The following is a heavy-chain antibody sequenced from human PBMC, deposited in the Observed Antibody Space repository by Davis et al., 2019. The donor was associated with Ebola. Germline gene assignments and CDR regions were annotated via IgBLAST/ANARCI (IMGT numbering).Heavy chain of an antibody. Sequence: MPSETLSLTCTVSGAFISSNYYNWVRQPPWKGLEWIGSVYYTGLTTYSPSLKSRLSTSVDTSKNQFSLKLESVTAADTAVYYCARDSSGRYGDSLDVWGQGTMVTVSS. CDR1: GAFISSNY. D-gene: IGHD4-17*01. CDR2: VYYTGLT. J-gene: IGHJ3*01. V-gene: IGHV4-59*01. CDR3: ARDSSGRYGDSLDV.